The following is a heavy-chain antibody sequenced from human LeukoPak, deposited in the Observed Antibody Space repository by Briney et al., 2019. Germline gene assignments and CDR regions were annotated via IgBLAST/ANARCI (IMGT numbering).Heavy chain of an antibody. Sequence: PGGSLRLSCAASGFTFGDYWMSWVRQAPGKGLEWVANIKEDASEEYSVDSVKGRFTISRDNTKNSLYLQMNSLRVQDTAVYYCARFIRGVTQSSYDTWGQGTLVTVSS. CDR1: GFTFGDYW. D-gene: IGHD3-10*01. CDR3: ARFIRGVTQSSYDT. J-gene: IGHJ5*02. V-gene: IGHV3-7*01. CDR2: IKEDASEE.